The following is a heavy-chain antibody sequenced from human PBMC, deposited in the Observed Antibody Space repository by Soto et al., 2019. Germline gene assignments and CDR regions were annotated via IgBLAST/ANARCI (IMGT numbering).Heavy chain of an antibody. CDR3: ARDRVVAAATAYGMDV. D-gene: IGHD2-15*01. CDR2: ISGYNGNT. J-gene: IGHJ6*02. Sequence: ASVKVSCKASGYTFTKYGISWVRQAPGQGLEWMGWISGYNGNTNYAQKYQGRITMTIDTSTTTAYMELGSLTSDDTAVYYCARDRVVAAATAYGMDVWGQGTTVTVSS. V-gene: IGHV1-18*01. CDR1: GYTFTKYG.